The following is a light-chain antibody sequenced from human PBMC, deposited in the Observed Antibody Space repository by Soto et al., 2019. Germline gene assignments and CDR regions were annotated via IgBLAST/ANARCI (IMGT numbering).Light chain of an antibody. CDR2: EVT. CDR3: CSYAGSRFYV. V-gene: IGLV2-23*02. Sequence: QSALTQPASVSGSPGQSITISCTGTSSDVGGYNFVSWYQQQPGKAPKLMVYEVTNRPSGVSDRFSGSKSGNTASLTISGLQAEDEADYYCCSYAGSRFYVFGTGTKLTVL. CDR1: SSDVGGYNF. J-gene: IGLJ1*01.